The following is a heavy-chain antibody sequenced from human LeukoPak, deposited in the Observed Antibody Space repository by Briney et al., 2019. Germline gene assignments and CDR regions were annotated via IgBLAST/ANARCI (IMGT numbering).Heavy chain of an antibody. D-gene: IGHD3-10*01. CDR1: GGSISSGYY. V-gene: IGHV4-38-2*02. CDR2: IYHSGST. J-gene: IGHJ3*02. CDR3: ARRVLWFGESKAFDI. Sequence: SQTLSLTCTVSGGSISSGYYWGWIRQPPGKGLEWIGSIYHSGSTNYNPSLKSRVTISVDTSKNQFSLKLSSVTAADTAVYYCARRVLWFGESKAFDIWGQGTMVTVSS.